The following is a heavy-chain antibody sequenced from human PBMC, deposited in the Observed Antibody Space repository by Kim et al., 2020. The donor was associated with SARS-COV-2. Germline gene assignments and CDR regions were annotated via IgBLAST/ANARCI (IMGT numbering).Heavy chain of an antibody. CDR2: IYPGDSDT. V-gene: IGHV5-51*01. J-gene: IGHJ4*02. CDR1: GYSFTSYW. D-gene: IGHD3-9*01. CDR3: ARHVRSGYYDILTGYFYFDY. Sequence: GESLKISCKGSGYSFTSYWIGWVRQMPGKGLEWMGIIYPGDSDTRYSPSFQGQVTISADKSISTAYLQWSSLKASDTAMYYCARHVRSGYYDILTGYFYFDYWGQGTLVTVSS.